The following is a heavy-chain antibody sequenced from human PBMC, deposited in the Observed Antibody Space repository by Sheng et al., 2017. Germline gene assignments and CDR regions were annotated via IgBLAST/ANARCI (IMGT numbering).Heavy chain of an antibody. CDR2: INHSGST. Sequence: QVQLQQWGAGLLKPSETLSLTCAVYGGSFSGYYWSWIRQPPGKGLEWIGEINHSGSTNYNPSLKSRVTISVDTSKNQFSLKLSSVTAADTAVYYCASLVAAREGPPVVRPPHDAFDIWGQGTMVTVSS. CDR3: ASLVAAREGPPVVRPPHDAFDI. J-gene: IGHJ3*02. D-gene: IGHD2-21*01. CDR1: GGSFSGYY. V-gene: IGHV4-34*01.